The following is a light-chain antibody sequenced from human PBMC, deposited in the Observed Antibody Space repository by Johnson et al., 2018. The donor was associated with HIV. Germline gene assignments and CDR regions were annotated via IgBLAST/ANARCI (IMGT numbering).Light chain of an antibody. Sequence: QSVLTQPPSVSAAPGQKVTISCSGSSSNIGNNYVSWYQQLPGTAPKLLIYDNNKRPSRIPDRFSASKSGTSATLGITGLQTGDQAHYYCGTWDSSLSANVFGTGTNVTVL. CDR1: SSNIGNNY. J-gene: IGLJ1*01. V-gene: IGLV1-51*01. CDR2: DNN. CDR3: GTWDSSLSANV.